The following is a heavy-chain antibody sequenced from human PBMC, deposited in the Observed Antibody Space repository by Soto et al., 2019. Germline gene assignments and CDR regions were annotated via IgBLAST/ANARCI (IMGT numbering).Heavy chain of an antibody. J-gene: IGHJ3*02. V-gene: IGHV1-69*13. CDR3: PRWPQPYIPAPPSRDAFDI. D-gene: IGHD2-2*01. CDR1: GSTFTSSP. Sequence: SPVKPSCKVSGSTFTSSPISWVRQAPAQGHECTGRNTHIYGSANYAQMSYRRVTITAGESTSTDYMELSRLRSDDTAVHYCPRWPQPYIPAPPSRDAFDIWGKGTMVTV. CDR2: NTHIYGSA.